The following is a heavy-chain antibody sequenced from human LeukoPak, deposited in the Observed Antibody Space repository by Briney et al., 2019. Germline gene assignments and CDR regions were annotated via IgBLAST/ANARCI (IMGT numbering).Heavy chain of an antibody. CDR3: ARDSRLSQTNYYYYGMDV. CDR1: GFTLSSYW. V-gene: IGHV3-48*04. CDR2: ISSSGSTI. D-gene: IGHD1-1*01. Sequence: GGSLRLSCAASGFTLSSYWMSWVRQAPGKGLEWVSYISSSGSTIYYADSVKGRFTISRGNAKNSLYLQMNSLRAEDTAVYYCARDSRLSQTNYYYYGMDVWGQGTTVTVSS. J-gene: IGHJ6*02.